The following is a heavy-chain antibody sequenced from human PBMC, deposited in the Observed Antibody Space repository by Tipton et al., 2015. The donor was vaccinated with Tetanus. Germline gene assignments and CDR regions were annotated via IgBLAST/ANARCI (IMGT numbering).Heavy chain of an antibody. CDR3: ARAVIAAETFFDRYYYYGMDV. V-gene: IGHV1-8*01. CDR2: MNPNSGNT. CDR1: GYTFTSYD. Sequence: QSGAEVKKPGASVKVSCKASGYTFTSYDINWVRQATGQGLEWMGWMNPNSGNTGYAQKFQGRVTMTRNTSISTAYMELSSLGSEDTAVYYCARAVIAAETFFDRYYYYGMDVWGQGTTVTVSS. J-gene: IGHJ6*02. D-gene: IGHD6-13*01.